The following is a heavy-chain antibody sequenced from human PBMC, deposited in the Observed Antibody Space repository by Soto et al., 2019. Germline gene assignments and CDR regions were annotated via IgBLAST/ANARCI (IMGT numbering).Heavy chain of an antibody. J-gene: IGHJ4*02. CDR1: GGTFSSYA. V-gene: IGHV1-69*13. CDR3: ARGYYYDSSGYSPYFDY. CDR2: IIPIFGTA. D-gene: IGHD3-22*01. Sequence: GASVKVSCKASGGTFSSYAISWVRQAPGQGLEWMGGIIPIFGTANHAQKFQGRVTITADESTSTAYMELSSLRSEDTAVYYCARGYYYDSSGYSPYFDYWGQGTLVTVSS.